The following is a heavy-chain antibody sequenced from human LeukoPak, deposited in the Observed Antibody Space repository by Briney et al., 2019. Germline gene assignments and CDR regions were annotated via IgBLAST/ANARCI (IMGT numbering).Heavy chain of an antibody. J-gene: IGHJ5*02. CDR1: GGTFSSYA. CDR3: ARDPGWCSSTSCYHKDNWFDP. V-gene: IGHV1-69*13. D-gene: IGHD2-2*01. CDR2: IIPIFGTA. Sequence: GASEKVSCKASGGTFSSYAISWVRQAPGQGLEWMGGIIPIFGTANYAQKFQGRVTITADESTSTAYMELSSLRSEDTAVYYCARDPGWCSSTSCYHKDNWFDPWGQGTLVTVSS.